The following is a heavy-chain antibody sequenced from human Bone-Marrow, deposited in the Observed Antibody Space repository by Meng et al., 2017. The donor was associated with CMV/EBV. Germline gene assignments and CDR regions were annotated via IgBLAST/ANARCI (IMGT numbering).Heavy chain of an antibody. CDR2: LYYSGST. CDR3: ATIYNFRTFVP. CDR1: GGSISSSSYY. D-gene: IGHD3-3*01. V-gene: IGHV4-39*07. J-gene: IGHJ5*02. Sequence: LGPLSLTCTVSGGSISSSSYYWGWIRQPPGRGLEWIGSLYYSGSTYYSTSLKSRLTMLIDTSKNQFSLKLSSVTAADTAIFYCATIYNFRTFVPWGQGTLVTVYS.